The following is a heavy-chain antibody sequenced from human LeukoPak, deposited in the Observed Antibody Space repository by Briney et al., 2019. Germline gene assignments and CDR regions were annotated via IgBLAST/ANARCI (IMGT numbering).Heavy chain of an antibody. CDR1: GYTFTSYG. CDR2: IIPILGIA. Sequence: GASVKVSCKASGYTFTSYGISWVRQAPGQGLEWMGRIIPILGIANYAQKFQGRVTITADKSTSTAYMELSSLRSEDTAVYYCARGGRYYDSSGYRGPPEDYFDYWGQGTLVTVSS. D-gene: IGHD3-22*01. V-gene: IGHV1-69*04. J-gene: IGHJ4*02. CDR3: ARGGRYYDSSGYRGPPEDYFDY.